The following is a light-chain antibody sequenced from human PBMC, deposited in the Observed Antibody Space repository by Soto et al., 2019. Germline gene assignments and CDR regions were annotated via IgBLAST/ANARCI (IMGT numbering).Light chain of an antibody. Sequence: EIAMTQSPATLSVSLGERATLSCRASQYISNNLAWYQQRPGQAPSLLIYGASTRATGVPARFSGSGSGTDFLLSISGLQSEDAGVYYCQQYNHWSSIPFGQGTRLEIK. J-gene: IGKJ5*01. CDR1: QYISNN. CDR3: QQYNHWSSIP. CDR2: GAS. V-gene: IGKV3-15*01.